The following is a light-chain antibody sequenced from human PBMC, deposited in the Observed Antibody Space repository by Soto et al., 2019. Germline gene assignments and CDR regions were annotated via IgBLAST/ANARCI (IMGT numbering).Light chain of an antibody. CDR1: HDITSY. V-gene: IGKV1-33*01. CDR2: DAS. Sequence: DIQMTQYPSSLSASVGDRVTITCQASHDITSYLNWYQHKPGKTPTLLIYDASILEAGVPSRFSGSGSGSDFTFTISSLQPEDVATYYCQKCDYLPIFGPGTTVDFK. CDR3: QKCDYLPI. J-gene: IGKJ3*01.